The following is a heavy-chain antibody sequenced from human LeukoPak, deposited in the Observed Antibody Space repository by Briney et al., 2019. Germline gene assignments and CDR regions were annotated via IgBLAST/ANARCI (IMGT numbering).Heavy chain of an antibody. CDR1: GGSISSYY. CDR3: ARETIRTRTDAFDI. V-gene: IGHV4-59*05. J-gene: IGHJ3*02. CDR2: IYYSGST. Sequence: PSETLSLTCTVSGGSISSYYWSWIRQPPGKGLEWIGSIYYSGSTYYNPSLKSRVTISVDTSKNQFSLKLSSVTAADTAVYYCARETIRTRTDAFDIWGQGTMVTVSS. D-gene: IGHD2-2*01.